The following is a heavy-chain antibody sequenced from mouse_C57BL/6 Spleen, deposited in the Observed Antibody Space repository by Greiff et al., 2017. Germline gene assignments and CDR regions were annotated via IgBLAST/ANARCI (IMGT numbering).Heavy chain of an antibody. CDR3: AIGLNWDGFAY. Sequence: VQLQQPGAELVKPGASVKVSCKASGYTFTSYWMHWVKQRPGQGLEWIGRIHPSDSDTNYNQKFKGKATLTVDKSSSTAYMQLRSLTAEDSAVYYCAIGLNWDGFAYWGQGTLVTVSA. CDR1: GYTFTSYW. J-gene: IGHJ3*01. V-gene: IGHV1-74*01. CDR2: IHPSDSDT. D-gene: IGHD4-1*02.